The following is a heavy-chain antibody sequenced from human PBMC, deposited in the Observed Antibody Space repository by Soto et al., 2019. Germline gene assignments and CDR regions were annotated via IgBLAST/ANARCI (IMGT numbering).Heavy chain of an antibody. CDR1: GFTLSSYD. CDR3: ARDWTRYFDY. J-gene: IGHJ4*02. CDR2: ISYDGNDK. Sequence: GGSLRLSCAASGFTLSSYDLHWVRQAPGKGLEWVSSISYDGNDKNYADSVKGRPTISRDNSINTLYLQMNSLRAEDTAVYYCARDWTRYFDYWGQGTLVTVSS. D-gene: IGHD1-1*01. V-gene: IGHV3-30*12.